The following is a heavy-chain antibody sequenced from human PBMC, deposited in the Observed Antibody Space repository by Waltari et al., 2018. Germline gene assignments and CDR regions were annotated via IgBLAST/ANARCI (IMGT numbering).Heavy chain of an antibody. J-gene: IGHJ4*02. V-gene: IGHV5-51*03. CDR1: GYNFTKYW. Sequence: EVQLVQSGTAVKKPGESLKISCQTSGYNFTKYWIGWVRQMPGKGLEWMGIIYPGDSDIRYSPSFRGQVTISADKSLSTAYLQWNSLKASDTAIYYCARRYSVTWYYFDYWGQGTLVNVSS. CDR3: ARRYSVTWYYFDY. CDR2: IYPGDSDI. D-gene: IGHD1-26*01.